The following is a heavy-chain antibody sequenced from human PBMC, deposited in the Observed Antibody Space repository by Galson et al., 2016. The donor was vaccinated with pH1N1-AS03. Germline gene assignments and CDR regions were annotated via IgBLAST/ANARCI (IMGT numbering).Heavy chain of an antibody. J-gene: IGHJ5*02. D-gene: IGHD2-15*01. CDR1: GFGVRNNY. Sequence: SLRLSCAASGFGVRNNYMIWVRQAPGKGLEWVSLIFSIGTTHYADSVKGRFTISRDNSNNTLYLQMNSLRAEDTAVYYCGRDPPATPWAWGQGTLVTVSS. CDR2: IFSIGTT. V-gene: IGHV3-53*01. CDR3: GRDPPATPWA.